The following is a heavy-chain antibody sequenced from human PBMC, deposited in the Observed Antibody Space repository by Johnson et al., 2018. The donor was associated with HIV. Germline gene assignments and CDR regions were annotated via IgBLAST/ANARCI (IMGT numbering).Heavy chain of an antibody. CDR3: ARASTTVTTGDDAFDI. Sequence: VHLVESGGGLVQPGGSLILSCAASGFTFSSYWMTWVRQAPGKGLEWVGRIKRKIEGETTDYAAPVKGRFTISRDDSKNTLYLQMNSLRAEDTAVYYCARASTTVTTGDDAFDIWGQGTMVTVSS. D-gene: IGHD4-17*01. J-gene: IGHJ3*02. CDR1: GFTFSSYW. CDR2: IKRKIEGETT. V-gene: IGHV3-15*01.